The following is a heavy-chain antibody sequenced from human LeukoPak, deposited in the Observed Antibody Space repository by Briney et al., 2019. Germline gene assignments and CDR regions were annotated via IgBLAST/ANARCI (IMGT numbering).Heavy chain of an antibody. CDR3: ARFSSSWYGFDY. CDR2: IYSGGST. V-gene: IGHV3-66*02. Sequence: GGSLRLSCAASGFTVSSNYMSWVRQAPGKGLEWASVIYSGGSTYYADSVKGRFTISRDNSKNTLYLQMNSLRAEDTAVYYCARFSSSWYGFDYWGQGTLVTVSS. D-gene: IGHD6-13*01. CDR1: GFTVSSNY. J-gene: IGHJ4*02.